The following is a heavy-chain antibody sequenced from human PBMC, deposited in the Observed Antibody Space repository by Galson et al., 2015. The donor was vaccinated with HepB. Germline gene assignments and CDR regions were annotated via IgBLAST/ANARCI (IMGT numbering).Heavy chain of an antibody. J-gene: IGHJ6*02. D-gene: IGHD5-18*01. CDR1: GGSFGGYY. CDR2: INHSGST. Sequence: LSLTCAVYGGSFGGYYWSWIRQPPGKGLEWIGEINHSGSTNYNPSLKSRVTISVDASKNQFSLKLSSVTAADTAVYYCARGSVQLWFVRRYYYYGMDVWGQGTTVTVSS. V-gene: IGHV4-34*01. CDR3: ARGSVQLWFVRRYYYYGMDV.